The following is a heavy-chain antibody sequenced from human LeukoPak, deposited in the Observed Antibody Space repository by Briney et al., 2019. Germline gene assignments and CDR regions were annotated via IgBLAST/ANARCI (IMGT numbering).Heavy chain of an antibody. Sequence: PGGSLRLSCAASGFTFSSYGMSWVRQAPGKGLEWVSGISGSGGSTYYADSVKGRFTISRDNTKNTLYLQMNSLRAEDTAVYYCVLYYYGSGSYLGVFDYWGQGTLVTVSS. CDR2: ISGSGGST. CDR1: GFTFSSYG. D-gene: IGHD3-10*01. J-gene: IGHJ4*02. CDR3: VLYYYGSGSYLGVFDY. V-gene: IGHV3-23*01.